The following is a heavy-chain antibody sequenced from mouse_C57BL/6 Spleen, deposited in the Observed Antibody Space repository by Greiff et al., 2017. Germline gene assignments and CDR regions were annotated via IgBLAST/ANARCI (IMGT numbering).Heavy chain of an antibody. Sequence: QVQLQQPGAELVKPGASVKLSCKASGYTFTSYWMHWVKQRPGQGLEWIGMIHPNSGSTNYNEKFKSKATLTVDKSSSTAYMQLSSLTSEDSAVYYCAPLLLQKGGYAMDYWGQGTSVTVSS. CDR1: GYTFTSYW. D-gene: IGHD1-1*01. J-gene: IGHJ4*01. V-gene: IGHV1-64*01. CDR2: IHPNSGST. CDR3: APLLLQKGGYAMDY.